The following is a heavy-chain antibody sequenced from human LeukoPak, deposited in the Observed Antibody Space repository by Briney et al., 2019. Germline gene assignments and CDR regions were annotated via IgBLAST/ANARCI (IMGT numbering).Heavy chain of an antibody. D-gene: IGHD6-13*01. V-gene: IGHV4-61*08. CDR2: IYYSGST. Sequence: SETLSLTCTVSGGSISSGGYYWSWIRQHPGKGLEWIGYIYYSGSTNYNPSLKSRVTISVDTSKNQFSLKLSSVTAADTAVYYCAGVSSSWFGFDYWGQGTLVTVSS. J-gene: IGHJ4*02. CDR3: AGVSSSWFGFDY. CDR1: GGSISSGGYY.